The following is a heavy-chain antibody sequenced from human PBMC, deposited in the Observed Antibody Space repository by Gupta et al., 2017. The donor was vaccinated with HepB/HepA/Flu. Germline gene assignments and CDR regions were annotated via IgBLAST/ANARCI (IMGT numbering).Heavy chain of an antibody. CDR2: INPNSGGT. Sequence: QVQLVQSGAEVKKPGASVKVSCKASGYTFTGYYMHWVRQAPGQGLEWMGWINPNSGGTNYAQKFQGRVTMTRDTSISTAYMELSRLRSDDTAVYYCARDRRVNRETQWGSSAGGYWGQGTLVTVSS. CDR1: GYTFTGYY. D-gene: IGHD3-22*01. CDR3: ARDRRVNRETQWGSSAGGY. J-gene: IGHJ4*02. V-gene: IGHV1-2*02.